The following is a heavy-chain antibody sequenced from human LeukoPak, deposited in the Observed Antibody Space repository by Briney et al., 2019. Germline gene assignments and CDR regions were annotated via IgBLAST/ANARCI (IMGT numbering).Heavy chain of an antibody. CDR1: GFTFSSYA. CDR3: ASFHETPAAFDI. J-gene: IGHJ3*02. CDR2: ISGSGGST. V-gene: IGHV3-23*01. Sequence: GGSLRLSCAASGFTFSSYAMSWVRQAAGKGLEWVSAISGSGGSTYYAASVSGRFTFSGANYKNLPYLLMNSLTADAAALYYGASFHETPAAFDIWGQETMVTVSS.